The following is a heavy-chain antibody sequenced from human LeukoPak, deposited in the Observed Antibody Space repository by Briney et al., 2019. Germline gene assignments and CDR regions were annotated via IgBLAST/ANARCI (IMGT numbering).Heavy chain of an antibody. D-gene: IGHD2-21*02. CDR2: IYTSGST. J-gene: IGHJ6*02. CDR1: GGSISSYY. V-gene: IGHV4-4*07. CDR3: ARDCGGDCRPRYYYYYYGMDV. Sequence: PSETLSLTCTVSGGSISSYYWSWIRQPAGKGLEWIGRIYTSGSTNYNPSLKSRVTMSVDTSKNQFSLKLSSVTAADTAVYYCARDCGGDCRPRYYYYYYGMDVWGQGTTVTVSS.